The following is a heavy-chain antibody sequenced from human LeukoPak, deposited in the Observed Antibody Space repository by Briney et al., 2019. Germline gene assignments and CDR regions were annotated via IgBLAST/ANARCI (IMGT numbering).Heavy chain of an antibody. J-gene: IGHJ5*02. CDR2: IRYDESNK. Sequence: GSLRLSCAASGFIFSNYGMHWVRQAPGKGLEWVAFIRYDESNKFYADSVKGRFTISRDNSKNILFLQMNSLRAEDTAVYYCATMQWLEGVDWFDPWGQGTLVTVSS. D-gene: IGHD6-19*01. CDR3: ATMQWLEGVDWFDP. V-gene: IGHV3-30*02. CDR1: GFIFSNYG.